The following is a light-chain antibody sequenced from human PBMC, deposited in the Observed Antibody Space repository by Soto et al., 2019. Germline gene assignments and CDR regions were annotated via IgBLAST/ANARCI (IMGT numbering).Light chain of an antibody. CDR3: SSYSSSFTHVV. V-gene: IGLV2-14*03. J-gene: IGLJ2*01. CDR1: SSDVGDFNY. Sequence: QSALTQPASVSGSPGRPVTISCTGSSSDVGDFNYVSWYQHLPGRAPKLIIYDVTNRPSGISYRFSASKSGRTASLTNSELQAEDEADYYCSSYSSSFTHVVFGGGPKLTVL. CDR2: DVT.